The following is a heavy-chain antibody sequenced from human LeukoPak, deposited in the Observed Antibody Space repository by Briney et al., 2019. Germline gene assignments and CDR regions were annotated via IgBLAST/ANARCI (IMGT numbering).Heavy chain of an antibody. D-gene: IGHD1-7*01. CDR3: AIDEQTTFPYYYYMDV. Sequence: GGSLRLSCAASGFTFSSYGMHWVRQAPGKGLEWVAVIWYDGSNKYYADSVKGRFTISRDNSKNTLYLQMNSLRAEDTAVYYCAIDEQTTFPYYYYMDVWGKGTTVTVSS. CDR1: GFTFSSYG. J-gene: IGHJ6*03. V-gene: IGHV3-33*01. CDR2: IWYDGSNK.